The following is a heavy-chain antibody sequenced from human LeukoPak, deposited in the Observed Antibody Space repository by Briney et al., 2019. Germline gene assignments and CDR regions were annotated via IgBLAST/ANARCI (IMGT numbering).Heavy chain of an antibody. CDR3: ARGRRISGYDYY. CDR1: GGTFSSYA. CDR2: MNPNSGNT. J-gene: IGHJ4*02. Sequence: ASVKVSCKASGGTFSSYAINWVRQATGQGLEWMGWMNPNSGNTGYAQKFQGRVTMTRNTSISTAYMELSSLRSEDTAVYYCARGRRISGYDYYWGQGTLVTVSS. V-gene: IGHV1-8*02. D-gene: IGHD5-12*01.